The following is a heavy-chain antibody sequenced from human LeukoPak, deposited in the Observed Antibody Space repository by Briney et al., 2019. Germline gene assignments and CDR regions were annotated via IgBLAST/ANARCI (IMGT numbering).Heavy chain of an antibody. V-gene: IGHV4-39*01. Sequence: PSETLSLTCTVSGGSISSSSYYWGWIRQPPGKGLEWIGSIYYSGSTYYNPSLKSRVTISVDTSKNQVPLKLSSVTAADTAVYYCATTGRVIDYWGQGTLVTVSS. CDR1: GGSISSSSYY. CDR3: ATTGRVIDY. J-gene: IGHJ4*02. D-gene: IGHD1-14*01. CDR2: IYYSGST.